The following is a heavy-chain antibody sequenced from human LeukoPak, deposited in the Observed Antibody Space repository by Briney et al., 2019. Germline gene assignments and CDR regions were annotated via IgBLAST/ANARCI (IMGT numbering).Heavy chain of an antibody. CDR3: AKPLNWPQYYFDY. J-gene: IGHJ4*02. D-gene: IGHD1-20*01. CDR1: GFTFSSYA. Sequence: GGSLRLSGAASGFTFSSYAMSWVRQAPGKGLEWVSAISGSGGSTYYADSVKGRFTISRDNSKNTLYLQMNSLRAEDTAVYYCAKPLNWPQYYFDYWGQGTLVTVSS. CDR2: ISGSGGST. V-gene: IGHV3-23*01.